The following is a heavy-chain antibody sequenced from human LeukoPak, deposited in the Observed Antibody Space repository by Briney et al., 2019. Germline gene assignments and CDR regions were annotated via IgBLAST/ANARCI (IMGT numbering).Heavy chain of an antibody. Sequence: AGSLRFSCAASGFTFSSDSMNWVRQAPGNGLEWVSSISSSISHIYYADSVKGRFTISRDNAKDSLDLQMNSLRAEDTAVYYCTSNPPGIARDGAEYFQHWGQGTLVTVSS. CDR1: GFTFSSDS. J-gene: IGHJ1*01. D-gene: IGHD6-13*01. CDR2: ISSSISHI. V-gene: IGHV3-21*01. CDR3: TSNPPGIARDGAEYFQH.